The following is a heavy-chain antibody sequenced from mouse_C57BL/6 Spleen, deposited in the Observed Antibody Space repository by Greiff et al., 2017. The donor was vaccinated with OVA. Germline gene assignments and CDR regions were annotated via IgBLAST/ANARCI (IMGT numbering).Heavy chain of an antibody. D-gene: IGHD1-1*01. V-gene: IGHV5-17*01. J-gene: IGHJ4*01. CDR3: ARDEDYGSSYRYYAMDY. CDR1: GFTFSDYG. Sequence: EVQLQESGGGLVKPGGSLKLSCAASGFTFSDYGMHWVRQAPEKGLEWVAYISSGSSTIYYADTVKGRFTISRDNAKNTLFLQMTSLRSEDTAMYYCARDEDYGSSYRYYAMDYWGQGTSVTVSS. CDR2: ISSGSSTI.